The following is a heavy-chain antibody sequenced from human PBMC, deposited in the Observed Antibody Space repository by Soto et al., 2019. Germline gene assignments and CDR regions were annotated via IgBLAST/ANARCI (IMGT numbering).Heavy chain of an antibody. V-gene: IGHV1-69*01. D-gene: IGHD3-22*01. CDR1: GGTFSSYA. CDR3: AREGASGSHIGY. Sequence: QVHLVQSGAEVKKPGSSVKVSCKASGGTFSSYAISWVRQAPGQGLEWMGGIIPIFGTANYAQKFQGRVTITADESTSTASMELSSLRSEDTAVYYCAREGASGSHIGYWGQGTLVTVSS. CDR2: IIPIFGTA. J-gene: IGHJ4*02.